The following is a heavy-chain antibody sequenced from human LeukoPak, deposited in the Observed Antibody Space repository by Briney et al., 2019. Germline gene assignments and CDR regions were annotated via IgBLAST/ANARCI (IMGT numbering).Heavy chain of an antibody. CDR3: ARVGGYSGYDIDY. D-gene: IGHD5-12*01. Sequence: GGSLRLCCAASRFTVSSNYMSWVRQAPGKGLEWVSVIYSGGSTYYADSVKGRFTISRDNSKNTLYLQMNSLRAEDTAVYYCARVGGYSGYDIDYWGQGTLVTVSS. CDR1: RFTVSSNY. V-gene: IGHV3-53*01. CDR2: IYSGGST. J-gene: IGHJ4*02.